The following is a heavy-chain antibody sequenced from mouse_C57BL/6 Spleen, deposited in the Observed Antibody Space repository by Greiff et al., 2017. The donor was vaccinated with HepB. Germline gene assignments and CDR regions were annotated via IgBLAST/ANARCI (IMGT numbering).Heavy chain of an antibody. CDR2: IHPNSGST. V-gene: IGHV1-64*01. CDR1: GYTFTSYW. J-gene: IGHJ2*01. Sequence: QVQLQQPGAELVKPGASVKLSCKASGYTFTSYWMPWVKQRPGQGLEWIGMIHPNSGSTNYNEKFKSKATLTVDKSSSTAYMQLSSLTSEDSAVYYCAREGYDYGIDYWGQGTTLTVSS. D-gene: IGHD2-4*01. CDR3: AREGYDYGIDY.